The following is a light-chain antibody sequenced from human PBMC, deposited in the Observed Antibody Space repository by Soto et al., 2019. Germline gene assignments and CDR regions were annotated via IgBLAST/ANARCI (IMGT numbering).Light chain of an antibody. Sequence: QSALTQPTSVSGSPGQSITISCTGTSSDVGGYSYVSWYQQHPGKAPKLMIYEVSHRPSGVPDRFSGSKSGNTASLTISDLQPEDEADYYCCSYAVTFYVFGTGTKVTVL. CDR1: SSDVGGYSY. CDR3: CSYAVTFYV. CDR2: EVS. V-gene: IGLV2-11*02. J-gene: IGLJ1*01.